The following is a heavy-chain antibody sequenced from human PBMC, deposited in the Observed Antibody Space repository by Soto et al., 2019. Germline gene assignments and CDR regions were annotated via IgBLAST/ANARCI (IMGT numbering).Heavy chain of an antibody. CDR1: GYTFTSYG. V-gene: IGHV1-18*01. CDR2: ISAYNGNT. J-gene: IGHJ4*02. Sequence: GASVKVSCKASGYTFTSYGISWVRQAPGQGLEWMGWISAYNGNTNYAQKLQGRVTMTTDTSTSTAYMELKSLRSDDTAVYYCARRYYYDSSGLYYFDYWGQGTLVTVS. CDR3: ARRYYYDSSGLYYFDY. D-gene: IGHD3-22*01.